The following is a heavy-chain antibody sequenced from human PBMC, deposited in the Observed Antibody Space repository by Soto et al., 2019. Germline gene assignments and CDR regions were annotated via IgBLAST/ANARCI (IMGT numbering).Heavy chain of an antibody. Sequence: ASVKVSCKASGYTFTTYYISWVRQAPGQGLEWMGRISTYNGNTNYPQSLQGRLTMTTDTSTTTAYMELRNLRSDDTAVYYCAIDLVQTIMVNDQNHYGMDVWGQGTTVTVSS. D-gene: IGHD2-15*01. V-gene: IGHV1-18*01. J-gene: IGHJ6*02. CDR3: AIDLVQTIMVNDQNHYGMDV. CDR1: GYTFTTYY. CDR2: ISTYNGNT.